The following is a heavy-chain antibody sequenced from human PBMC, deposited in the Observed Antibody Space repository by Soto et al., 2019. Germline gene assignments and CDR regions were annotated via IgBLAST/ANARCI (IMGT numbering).Heavy chain of an antibody. CDR1: GFTFSGYG. CDR2: IKQDGSEK. Sequence: GGSLRLSCAASGFTFSGYGGSWVRQAPGKGLEWVANIKQDGSEKYYVDSVKGRFTISRDNAKNSLYLQMNSLRAEDTAVYYCARDQYSYGFLGTYYYYYMDVWGKGTTVTVSS. CDR3: ARDQYSYGFLGTYYYYYMDV. J-gene: IGHJ6*03. D-gene: IGHD5-18*01. V-gene: IGHV3-7*01.